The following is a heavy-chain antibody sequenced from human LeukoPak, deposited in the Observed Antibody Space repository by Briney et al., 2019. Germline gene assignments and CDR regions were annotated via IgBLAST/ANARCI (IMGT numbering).Heavy chain of an antibody. CDR2: INHRGST. D-gene: IGHD2-15*01. V-gene: IGHV4-30-4*01. CDR3: ARDCGGGSCYGAFEI. CDR1: GGSISTGDYH. J-gene: IGHJ3*02. Sequence: SETLSLTCTVSGGSISTGDYHWSRIRQPPGKGLEWMGYINHRGSTYYNSSLKSRVTMSLDTSRDQFSLRLSSMIAADTAAYYCARDCGGGSCYGAFEIWGQGTMVTVSS.